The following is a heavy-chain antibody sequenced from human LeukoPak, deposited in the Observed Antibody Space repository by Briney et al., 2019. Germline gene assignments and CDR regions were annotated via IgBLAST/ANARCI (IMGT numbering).Heavy chain of an antibody. CDR3: AKDAGDYLGYFDY. Sequence: GGSLRLSCVASGFPFSSYWMTWVRQAPGKGLEWVANIKQDGSKKSYVDSVKGRFTISRDNAKNSLYLQMNSLRAEDTALYYCAKDAGDYLGYFDYWGQGTLVTVSS. CDR2: IKQDGSKK. CDR1: GFPFSSYW. D-gene: IGHD4-17*01. V-gene: IGHV3-7*03. J-gene: IGHJ4*02.